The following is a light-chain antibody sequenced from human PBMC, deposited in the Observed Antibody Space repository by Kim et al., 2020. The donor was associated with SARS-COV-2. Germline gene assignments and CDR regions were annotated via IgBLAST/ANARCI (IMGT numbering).Light chain of an antibody. CDR1: SSDVGSFTE. V-gene: IGLV2-11*01. Sequence: GQSVTSSCTGTSSDVGSFTEDSCYQHHPGTAHKVIYYYVNQSSSVPHRFSAGSTSGNTAFLTIWGLPAEDEAEYCCSSYAGRQTYVFGTGTKVTVL. CDR3: SSYAGRQTYV. CDR2: YVN. J-gene: IGLJ1*01.